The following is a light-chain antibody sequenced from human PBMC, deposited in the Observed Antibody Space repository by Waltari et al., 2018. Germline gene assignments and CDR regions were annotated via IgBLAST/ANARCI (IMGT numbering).Light chain of an antibody. V-gene: IGLV2-11*01. Sequence: QSALTQPRSVSGSPGQSVAISCTGTSSDVGGYNYVPWYQPHPGKVPKFVIYDVSKRPPGVPYRFSGSKSGNTASLTISGLQADDEADYYCCSYAGSYIVFGAGTKVTVL. CDR2: DVS. CDR1: SSDVGGYNY. J-gene: IGLJ1*01. CDR3: CSYAGSYIV.